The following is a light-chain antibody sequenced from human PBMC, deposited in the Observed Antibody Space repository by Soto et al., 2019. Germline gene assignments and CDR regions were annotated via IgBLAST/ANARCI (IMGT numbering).Light chain of an antibody. CDR2: DVS. J-gene: IGLJ1*01. V-gene: IGLV2-14*01. CDR1: SSDVGAYNF. CDR3: SSYTSSNTHV. Sequence: QSVLTQPASVSGSPGQSITISCTGTSSDVGAYNFVSWYQQHPGKVPKLMIYDVSIRPSGVSNRFSGSKSGNTASLIISRLQSEDEADYYCSSYTSSNTHVFGTGTKLTVL.